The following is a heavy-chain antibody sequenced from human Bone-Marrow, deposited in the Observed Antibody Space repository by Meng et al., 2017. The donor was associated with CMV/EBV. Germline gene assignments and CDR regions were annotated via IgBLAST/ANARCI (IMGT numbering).Heavy chain of an antibody. J-gene: IGHJ4*02. Sequence: SETLSLTCTVSGGSISSSSYYWGWIRQPPGKGLEWIGSIYYSGSTYYNPSLKSRVTISVDTSKNQFSLKLSSVTAADTAVYYCALIMGWVFDYWVQGTLVTVSS. CDR1: GGSISSSSYY. CDR2: IYYSGST. CDR3: ALIMGWVFDY. D-gene: IGHD4/OR15-4a*01. V-gene: IGHV4-39*07.